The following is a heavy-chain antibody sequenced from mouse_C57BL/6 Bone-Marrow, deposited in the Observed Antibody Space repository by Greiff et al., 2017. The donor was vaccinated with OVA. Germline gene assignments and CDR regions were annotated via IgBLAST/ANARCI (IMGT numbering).Heavy chain of an antibody. D-gene: IGHD2-2*01. Sequence: VQLKESGPELVKPGASVKISCKASGYSFTDYNMNWVKQSNGKSLEWIGVINPNYGTTSYNQKFKGKATLTVDQSSSTAYMQLNSLTSEDSAVYYCARQAHLLWLRRKGYYAMDYWGQGTSVTVSS. CDR3: ARQAHLLWLRRKGYYAMDY. CDR1: GYSFTDYN. J-gene: IGHJ4*01. CDR2: INPNYGTT. V-gene: IGHV1-39*01.